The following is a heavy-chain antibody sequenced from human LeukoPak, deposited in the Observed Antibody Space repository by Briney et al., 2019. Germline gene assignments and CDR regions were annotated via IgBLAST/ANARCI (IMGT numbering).Heavy chain of an antibody. CDR2: MNPNSGNT. Sequence: ASVKVSCKASGYTFNSYDINWVRQAPGQGLEWMGWMNPNSGNTGYAQKFQGRVTITRNTSISTAYMELSSLRSEDTAVYYCSRDPPDYPKGWFDPWGQGTLVIVSS. CDR1: GYTFNSYD. J-gene: IGHJ5*02. CDR3: SRDPPDYPKGWFDP. V-gene: IGHV1-8*01. D-gene: IGHD4/OR15-4a*01.